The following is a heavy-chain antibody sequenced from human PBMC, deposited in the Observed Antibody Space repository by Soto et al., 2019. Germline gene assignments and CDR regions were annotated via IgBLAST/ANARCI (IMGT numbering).Heavy chain of an antibody. D-gene: IGHD3-10*01. J-gene: IGHJ4*02. CDR3: AKAGGGFGDFVHH. Sequence: GGSLRLSCAASGFTFSSYGMHWVRQAPGKGLEWVTGILYDGSDKYYADSVKGRFTISRENSKNTLYLQMNSLRTEDSAVYYCAKAGGGFGDFVHHWGQGTPVTVSP. CDR2: ILYDGSDK. CDR1: GFTFSSYG. V-gene: IGHV3-30*18.